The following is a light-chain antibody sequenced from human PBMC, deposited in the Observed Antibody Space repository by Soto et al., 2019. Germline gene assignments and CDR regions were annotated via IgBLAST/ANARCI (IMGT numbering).Light chain of an antibody. CDR1: QSINNW. CDR3: QQYKDNPWT. Sequence: DIQMTQSPSTLSASLGDRVTITCRASQSINNWLAWYQQKAGKVPKLLIYKASNLESGVPSRFGGSGSGSEFTLTISNLQPDDFATYYCQQYKDNPWTFGQGTKVDIK. J-gene: IGKJ1*01. CDR2: KAS. V-gene: IGKV1-5*03.